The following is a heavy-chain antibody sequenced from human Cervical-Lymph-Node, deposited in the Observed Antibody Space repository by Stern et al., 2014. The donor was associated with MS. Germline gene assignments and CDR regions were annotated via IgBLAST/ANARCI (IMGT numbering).Heavy chain of an antibody. V-gene: IGHV3-30*04. J-gene: IGHJ4*02. CDR3: AKGGSGSYLD. CDR1: GFVFRRYA. CDR2: ISYDGRDK. D-gene: IGHD1-26*01. Sequence: ESGGGVVQPGRSLRLSCAASGFVFRRYALQWVRQAPGQGLAWVALISYDGRDKYYTDSVKGRFTVSRDNSNNTVDLEMNSLRLEDTAVYYCAKGGSGSYLDWGQGSLVTVSS.